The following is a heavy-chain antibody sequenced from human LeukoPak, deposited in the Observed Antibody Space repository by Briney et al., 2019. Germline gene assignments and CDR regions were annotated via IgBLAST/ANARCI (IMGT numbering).Heavy chain of an antibody. CDR1: GGTFSSYA. CDR2: IIPIFGTA. V-gene: IGHV1-69*05. CDR3: ARGAPWGLGALDAFDI. D-gene: IGHD3-16*01. J-gene: IGHJ3*02. Sequence: GASVKVSCKASGGTFSSYAISWVRQAPGQGLEWMGGIIPIFGTANYAQKFQGRVTITTDESTSTAYMELSSLRSEDTAVYYCARGAPWGLGALDAFDIWGQGTMVTVSS.